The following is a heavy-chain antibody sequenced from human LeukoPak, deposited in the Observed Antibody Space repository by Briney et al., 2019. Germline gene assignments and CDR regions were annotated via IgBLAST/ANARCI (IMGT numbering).Heavy chain of an antibody. CDR2: ISGSGGST. CDR3: AHPGYSSSWFVYYFDY. J-gene: IGHJ4*02. Sequence: GGSLRLSCAASGFTFSSYAMSWVRQAPGKGLEWVSAISGSGGSTYYADSVKGRFTISRDNSKNTLYLQMNSLRAEDTAVYYCAHPGYSSSWFVYYFDYWGQGTLVTVSS. D-gene: IGHD6-13*01. CDR1: GFTFSSYA. V-gene: IGHV3-23*01.